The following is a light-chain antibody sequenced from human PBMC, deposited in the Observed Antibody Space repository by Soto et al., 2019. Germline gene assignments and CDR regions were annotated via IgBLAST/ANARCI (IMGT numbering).Light chain of an antibody. CDR3: QKYNTAPLT. V-gene: IGKV1-27*01. J-gene: IGKJ4*01. Sequence: DIPLTQSPSSLSASVGDRVNITCRASQSFSTYLAWYQQKPGKVPKLVISGISTLQSGVPYRFSGSGYGTELILTISKLQPEDVATYYCQKYNTAPLTFGGGTKVDIK. CDR1: QSFSTY. CDR2: GIS.